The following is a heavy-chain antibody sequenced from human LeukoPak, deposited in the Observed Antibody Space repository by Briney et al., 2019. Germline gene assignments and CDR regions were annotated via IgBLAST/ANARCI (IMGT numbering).Heavy chain of an antibody. CDR1: GVSISSSNW. V-gene: IGHV4-4*02. Sequence: SETLSLTCAVSGVSISSSNWWSWVRQPPGKGPEWIGEIYHSGSTNYNPSLKSRVTISVDKSKNQFSLKLSSVTAADTAVYYCAREWEPDNWFDPWGQGTLVTVSS. CDR3: AREWEPDNWFDP. J-gene: IGHJ5*02. D-gene: IGHD1-26*01. CDR2: IYHSGST.